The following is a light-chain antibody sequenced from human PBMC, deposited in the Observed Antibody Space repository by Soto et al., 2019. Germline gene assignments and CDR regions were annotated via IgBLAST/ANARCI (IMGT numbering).Light chain of an antibody. V-gene: IGKV4-1*01. CDR3: QQYYSVPFT. J-gene: IGKJ2*01. Sequence: DFVLTQSPDSLAVSLGERVTVNCKSSQSVFYNSNSKNYLAWYQQKPGQSPKLLIHSASIRESGVPGRFSGVGCETDFTHTITSMQAEDVAFYYCQQYYSVPFTSGQGTQLEIK. CDR1: QSVFYNSNSKNY. CDR2: SAS.